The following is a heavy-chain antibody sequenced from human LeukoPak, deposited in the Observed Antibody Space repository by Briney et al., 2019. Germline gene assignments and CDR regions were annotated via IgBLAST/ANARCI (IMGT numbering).Heavy chain of an antibody. CDR3: ARFRYDLSAFDI. CDR1: GYTFTSYA. Sequence: ASVKVSCKASGYTFTSYAMHWVRQAPGQRLEWMEWINAGNGNTKYSQKFQGRVTITRDTSASTAYMELSSLRSEDTAVYYCARFRYDLSAFDIWGQGTMVTVSS. D-gene: IGHD2-15*01. J-gene: IGHJ3*02. CDR2: INAGNGNT. V-gene: IGHV1-3*01.